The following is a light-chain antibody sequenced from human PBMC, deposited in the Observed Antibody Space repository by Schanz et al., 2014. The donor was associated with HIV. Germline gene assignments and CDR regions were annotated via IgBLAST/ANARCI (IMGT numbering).Light chain of an antibody. CDR1: QTVSSN. CDR2: GAS. J-gene: IGKJ4*01. Sequence: EIVMTQSPATLSVSPGERATLSCRASQTVSSNLAWYQQKSGQAPRLLIYGASTMATGIPARFSGSGSGTDFTLTISRLEPEDFAVYYCQQCSNSPLTFGGGTKVEIK. CDR3: QQCSNSPLT. V-gene: IGKV3-15*01.